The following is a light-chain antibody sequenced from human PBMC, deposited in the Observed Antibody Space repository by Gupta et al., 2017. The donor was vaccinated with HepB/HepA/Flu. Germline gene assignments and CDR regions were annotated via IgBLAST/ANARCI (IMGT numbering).Light chain of an antibody. V-gene: IGLV2-14*03. CDR2: DVS. CDR1: SSDVGGYNY. Sequence: QSALPQPASVSGSPGQSITISCTGTSSDVGGYNYVSWYQQHPGKAPKLMIYDVSNRPSGVSNRFSGSKSGNTASLTISGLQAEDEADYYCSSYTSSSTQVFGTGTKVTVL. J-gene: IGLJ1*01. CDR3: SSYTSSSTQV.